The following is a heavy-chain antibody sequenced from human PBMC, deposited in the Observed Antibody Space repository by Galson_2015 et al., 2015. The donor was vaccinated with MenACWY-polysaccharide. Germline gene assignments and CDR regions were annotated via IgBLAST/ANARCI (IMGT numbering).Heavy chain of an antibody. Sequence: SVKVSCKASGYTFTGYYMHWVRQAPGQGLEWMGWINPNSGGTNYAQKFQGRVTMTRDTSISTAYMELSRLRSDDTAVYYCARFRVVAAQPSYYYYGMDVWGQGTTVTVSS. J-gene: IGHJ6*02. D-gene: IGHD2-15*01. CDR2: INPNSGGT. V-gene: IGHV1-2*02. CDR3: ARFRVVAAQPSYYYYGMDV. CDR1: GYTFTGYY.